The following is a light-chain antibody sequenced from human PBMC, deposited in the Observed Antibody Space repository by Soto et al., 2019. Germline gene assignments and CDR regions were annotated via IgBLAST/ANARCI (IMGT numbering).Light chain of an antibody. CDR3: QQSYSMPWT. CDR2: SAS. CDR1: HTISNY. Sequence: IQMTQSPSSLTASVGDRVTITCRASHTISNYLNWYQQTAEKAPKLLSHSASSLQGGVPARFSGSGSGTDFSITISSLQPEDFATYYCQQSYSMPWTFGQGTKVEVK. V-gene: IGKV1-39*01. J-gene: IGKJ1*01.